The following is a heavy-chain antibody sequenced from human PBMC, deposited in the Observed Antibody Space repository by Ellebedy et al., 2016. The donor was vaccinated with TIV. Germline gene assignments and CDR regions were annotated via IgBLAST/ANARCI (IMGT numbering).Heavy chain of an antibody. Sequence: GESLKISCAAPGFTFSNAWMSWVRQAPGKGLEWVGRIKSKTDGGTTDYAAPVKGRFTISRDDSKNTLYLQMNSLKTEDTAVYYCTTGGQLLHRFDPWGQGTLVTVSS. CDR2: IKSKTDGGTT. D-gene: IGHD1-26*01. CDR1: GFTFSNAW. J-gene: IGHJ5*02. CDR3: TTGGQLLHRFDP. V-gene: IGHV3-15*01.